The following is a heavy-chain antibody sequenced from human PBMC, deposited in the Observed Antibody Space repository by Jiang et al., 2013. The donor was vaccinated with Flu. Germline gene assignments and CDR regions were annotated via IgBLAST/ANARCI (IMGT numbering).Heavy chain of an antibody. CDR2: IYWDDDK. CDR3: ARTFYYDSSGYYGFDY. V-gene: IGHV2-5*02. CDR1: GFSLNTSGVS. J-gene: IGHJ4*02. D-gene: IGHD3-22*01. Sequence: KPTQTLTLTCTFSGFSLNTSGVSVAWIRQPPGKALEWLGIIYWDDDKRYSPSLKSRLTIAKGTSKNQVVLTMTNMDPVDTATYYCARTFYYDSSGYYGFDYWGQGILVTVSS.